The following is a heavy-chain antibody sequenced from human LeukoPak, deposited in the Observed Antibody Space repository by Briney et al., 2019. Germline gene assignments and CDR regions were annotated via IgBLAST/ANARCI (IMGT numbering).Heavy chain of an antibody. CDR1: GFAFNTFA. V-gene: IGHV3-23*01. J-gene: IGHJ4*02. CDR2: VYYSGGDT. Sequence: GGSLRLSCAASGFAFNTFAMSWVRQAPGKGLEWVSTVYYSGGDTYSADSVKGRFTISRDNSRNMLYLQMNSLRADDTAVYYCAKDREITFGGVIVHFDYWGQGTLVTVSS. CDR3: AKDREITFGGVIVHFDY. D-gene: IGHD3-16*02.